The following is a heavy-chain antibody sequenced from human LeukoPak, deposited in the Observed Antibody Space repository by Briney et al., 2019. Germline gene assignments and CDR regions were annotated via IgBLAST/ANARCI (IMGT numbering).Heavy chain of an antibody. CDR1: GFTFSSYA. CDR3: ATAPYYDILTGSQTDY. CDR2: ISGRGGST. J-gene: IGHJ4*02. D-gene: IGHD3-9*01. V-gene: IGHV3-23*01. Sequence: GPLSLSCAASGFTFSSYAMSWGRPAPGKGQGWGSAISGRGGSTYDADSVKGRFTISRDNSKTTLNLQMNSLRAEDTAVYYCATAPYYDILTGSQTDYWGQGTLVTVSS.